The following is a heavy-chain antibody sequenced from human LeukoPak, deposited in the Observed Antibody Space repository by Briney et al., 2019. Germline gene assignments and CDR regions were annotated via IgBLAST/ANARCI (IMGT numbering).Heavy chain of an antibody. J-gene: IGHJ4*02. CDR2: MNPNSGNT. CDR1: GYAFTSYD. V-gene: IGHV1-8*01. D-gene: IGHD1-26*01. CDR3: ARERELRVGYFDY. Sequence: GASVKVSCKASGYAFTSYDINWVRQATGQGLEWMGWMNPNSGNTGQAQKFQGRVTMTRNTSISTAYMELSSLRSEDTAVYYCARERELRVGYFDYWGQGTLVTVSS.